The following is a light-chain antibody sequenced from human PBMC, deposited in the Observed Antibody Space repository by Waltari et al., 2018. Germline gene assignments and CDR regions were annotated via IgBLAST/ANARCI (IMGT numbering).Light chain of an antibody. CDR3: SSYAISRPWV. CDR2: EVS. V-gene: IGLV2-14*01. Sequence: QSALTQPASVSGSPGQSITIPCTGTSSDVGGYNYVSWYQHHPGKAPKLMIYEVSNRPSGVSTRFSGSKSGNTASLTISGLQAEDEGDYYCSSYAISRPWVFGGGTKLTVL. CDR1: SSDVGGYNY. J-gene: IGLJ3*02.